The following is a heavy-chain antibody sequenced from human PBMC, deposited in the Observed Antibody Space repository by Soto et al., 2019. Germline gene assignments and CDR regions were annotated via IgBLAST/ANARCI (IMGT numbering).Heavy chain of an antibody. CDR2: ISGSGDST. CDR3: ARRERGWYFDL. J-gene: IGHJ2*01. V-gene: IGHV3-23*01. CDR1: GFTFSSYA. Sequence: EVQLLESGGGLVQPGGSLRLSCAASGFTFSSYAMNWVRQAPGKGLGWVSVISGSGDSTYYADSVKGRFTISRDNSKNTLYLQMNSLRAEDTAVYYCARRERGWYFDLWGRGTLVTVSS.